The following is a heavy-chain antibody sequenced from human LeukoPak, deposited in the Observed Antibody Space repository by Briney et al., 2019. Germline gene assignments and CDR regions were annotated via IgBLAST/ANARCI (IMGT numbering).Heavy chain of an antibody. D-gene: IGHD6-19*01. J-gene: IGHJ4*02. CDR2: IYYDGST. V-gene: IGHV4-59*01. Sequence: SETLSLTCTASGGSINSSYWSWIRQPPGKGLEWIGYIYYDGSTKYNPSLKSRVTMSVDTSKNQFSLKLYSVTAADTAVYFCAKGGLAAVFYHWGQGTLVTVSS. CDR3: AKGGLAAVFYH. CDR1: GGSINSSY.